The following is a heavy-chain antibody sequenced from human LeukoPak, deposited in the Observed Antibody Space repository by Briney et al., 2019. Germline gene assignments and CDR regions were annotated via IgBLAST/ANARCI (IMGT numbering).Heavy chain of an antibody. CDR3: ARVPERTMLAFDI. Sequence: ASVTVSCKASGYTFTSYGITWVRQAPGQGLEWMGWISAYNGNTNYAQKLQGRVTMTTDTSTSTAYMELRSLRSDDTAVYYCARVPERTMLAFDIWGQGTMVTVSS. J-gene: IGHJ3*02. CDR2: ISAYNGNT. D-gene: IGHD1-14*01. V-gene: IGHV1-18*01. CDR1: GYTFTSYG.